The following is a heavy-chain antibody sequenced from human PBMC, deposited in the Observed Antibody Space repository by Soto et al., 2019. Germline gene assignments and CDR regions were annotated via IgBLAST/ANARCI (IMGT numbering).Heavy chain of an antibody. CDR3: ARDGVVRYFDWLLGPLGWFDP. D-gene: IGHD3-9*01. J-gene: IGHJ5*02. CDR1: GFTFSSYW. CDR2: INSDGSST. Sequence: VQLVESGGGLVQPGGSLRLSCAASGFTFSSYWMHWVRQAPGKGLVWVSRINSDGSSTSYADSVKGRFTISRDNAKNTLYLQMNSLRAEDTAVYYCARDGVVRYFDWLLGPLGWFDPWGQGTLVTVSS. V-gene: IGHV3-74*01.